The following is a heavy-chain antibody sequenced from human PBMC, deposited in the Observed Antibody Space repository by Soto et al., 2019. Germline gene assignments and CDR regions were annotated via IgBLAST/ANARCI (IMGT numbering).Heavy chain of an antibody. V-gene: IGHV4-34*01. D-gene: IGHD4-17*01. CDR3: ARVSPLTSLDYGDPGGLDY. CDR1: GGSFSGYY. CDR2: INHSGST. Sequence: QVQLQQWGAGLLKPSETLSLTCAVYGGSFSGYYWSWIRQPPGKGLEWIGEINHSGSTNYNPSLKRRVTISVDTSKNQFSLKLSSVTAADTAVYYCARVSPLTSLDYGDPGGLDYWGQGTLVTVSS. J-gene: IGHJ4*02.